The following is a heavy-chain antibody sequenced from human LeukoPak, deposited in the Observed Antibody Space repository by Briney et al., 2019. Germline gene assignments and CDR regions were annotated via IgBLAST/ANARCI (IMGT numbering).Heavy chain of an antibody. CDR1: GGSISSYY. CDR3: ARLRGPGYSSGWYGWWFDP. Sequence: SETLSLTCTVSGGSISSYYWSWIRQPPGKGLEWIGYIYYIGSTNYNPSLKSRVTISVDTSKNQFSLKLSSVTAADTAVYYCARLRGPGYSSGWYGWWFDPWGQGTLVTVSS. V-gene: IGHV4-59*08. CDR2: IYYIGST. D-gene: IGHD6-19*01. J-gene: IGHJ5*02.